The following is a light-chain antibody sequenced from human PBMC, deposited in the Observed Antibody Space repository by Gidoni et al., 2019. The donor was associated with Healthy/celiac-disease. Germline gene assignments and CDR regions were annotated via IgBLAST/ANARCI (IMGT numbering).Light chain of an antibody. CDR2: RNN. J-gene: IGLJ2*01. Sequence: QSVLTQPPSASGTPGQRVSISCSGSSSNIGSNYVYWYHQLPGTAPKLLIYRNNQRPSGVPDRFSGYKSGTSDSLAISGLRSEDEADYYCAAWDDSMSGTVFGGGTKLTVL. CDR3: AAWDDSMSGTV. V-gene: IGLV1-47*01. CDR1: SSNIGSNY.